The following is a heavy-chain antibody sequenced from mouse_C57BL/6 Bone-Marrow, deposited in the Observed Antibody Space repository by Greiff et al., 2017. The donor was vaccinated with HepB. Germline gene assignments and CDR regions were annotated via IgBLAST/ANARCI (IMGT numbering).Heavy chain of an antibody. CDR1: GFTFSSYG. CDR3: ARLGYGSSHWYFDV. D-gene: IGHD1-1*01. J-gene: IGHJ1*03. V-gene: IGHV5-6*02. Sequence: DVMLVESGGDLVKPGGSLKLSCAASGFTFSSYGMSWVRQTPDKRLEWVATISSGGSYTYYPDSVKGRFTISRDNAKNTLYLQMSSLKSEDTAMYYCARLGYGSSHWYFDVWGTGTTVTVSS. CDR2: ISSGGSYT.